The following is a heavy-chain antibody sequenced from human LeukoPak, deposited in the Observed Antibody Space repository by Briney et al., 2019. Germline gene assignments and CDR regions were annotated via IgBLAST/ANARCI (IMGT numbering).Heavy chain of an antibody. V-gene: IGHV3-53*01. CDR3: AREEWFGEKSN. Sequence: GGSLRLSCAASGFTFDDYGMSWVRQAPGKGLEWVSVIYSGGDTYYADSVKGRFTISRDDSKNTLYLQMNSLRAEDTAVYYCAREEWFGEKSNWGQGTLVTVSS. CDR2: IYSGGDT. CDR1: GFTFDDYG. D-gene: IGHD3-10*01. J-gene: IGHJ4*02.